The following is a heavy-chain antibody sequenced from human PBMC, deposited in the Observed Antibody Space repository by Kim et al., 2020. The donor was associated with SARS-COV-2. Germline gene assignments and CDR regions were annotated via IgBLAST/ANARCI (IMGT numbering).Heavy chain of an antibody. CDR1: GFTFSDYY. V-gene: IGHV3-11*04. J-gene: IGHJ3*02. D-gene: IGHD2-15*01. CDR3: ARDGSWHTDCYAFDI. Sequence: GGSLRLSCAASGFTFSDYYMSWIRQAPGKGLEWVSYISSSGSTIYYADSVKGRFTISRDNAKNSLYLQMNSLRAEDTAVYYCARDGSWHTDCYAFDIWGQGTMVTVSS. CDR2: ISSSGSTI.